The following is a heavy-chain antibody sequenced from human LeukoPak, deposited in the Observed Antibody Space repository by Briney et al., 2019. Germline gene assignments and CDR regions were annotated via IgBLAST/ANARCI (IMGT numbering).Heavy chain of an antibody. J-gene: IGHJ4*02. V-gene: IGHV4-31*03. CDR1: GGSIRSSYYY. D-gene: IGHD3-10*01. CDR2: IYYSGST. Sequence: SETLSLTCTVSGGSIRSSYYYWSWIRQHPGKGLEWIGYIYYSGSTYYNPSLKSRVTISVDTSKNQFSLKLSSVTAADTAVYYCARVSEGITMVRGVISYWGQGTLVTVSS. CDR3: ARVSEGITMVRGVISY.